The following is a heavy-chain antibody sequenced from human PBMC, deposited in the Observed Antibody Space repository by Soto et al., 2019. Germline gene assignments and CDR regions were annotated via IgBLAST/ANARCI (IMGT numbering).Heavy chain of an antibody. CDR1: GGSISSYY. Sequence: SETLSLTCTVSGGSISSYYWSWIRQPPGKGLEWIGYIYYSGSTNYNPSLKSRVTISVDTSKNQFPLKLSSVTAADTAVYYCASTRMIVALFDYWGQGTLVTVSS. CDR3: ASTRMIVALFDY. J-gene: IGHJ4*02. CDR2: IYYSGST. D-gene: IGHD3-22*01. V-gene: IGHV4-59*08.